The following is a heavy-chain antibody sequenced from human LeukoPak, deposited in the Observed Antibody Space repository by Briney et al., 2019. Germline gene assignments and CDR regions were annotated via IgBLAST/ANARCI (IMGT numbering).Heavy chain of an antibody. CDR3: ARGYCSSTSCYRWFDP. D-gene: IGHD2-2*01. CDR2: IYYSGST. J-gene: IGHJ5*02. V-gene: IGHV4-61*01. CDR1: GGSVSSGSYY. Sequence: SETLSLTCTVSGGSVSSGSYYWGWIRQPPGRGLEWIGYIYYSGSTNYNPSLKSRVTISVDTSKNQFSLKLSSVTAADTAVYYCARGYCSSTSCYRWFDPWGQGTLVTVSS.